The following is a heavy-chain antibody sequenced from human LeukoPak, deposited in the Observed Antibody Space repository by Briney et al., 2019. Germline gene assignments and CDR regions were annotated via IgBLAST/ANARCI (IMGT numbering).Heavy chain of an antibody. J-gene: IGHJ4*02. CDR3: AKDLVVVPAARFDY. Sequence: PGGSLRLSCVASGFTFSSYAMSWVRQAPGKGLEWVSAISGSGGSTYYADSVKGRFTISRDNSKNTLYLQMNSLRAEETAVYYCAKDLVVVPAARFDYWGQGTLVTVSS. CDR2: ISGSGGST. V-gene: IGHV3-23*01. D-gene: IGHD2-2*01. CDR1: GFTFSSYA.